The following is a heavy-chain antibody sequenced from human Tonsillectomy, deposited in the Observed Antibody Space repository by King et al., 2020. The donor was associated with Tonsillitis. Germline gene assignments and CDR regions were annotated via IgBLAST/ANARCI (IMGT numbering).Heavy chain of an antibody. D-gene: IGHD3-9*01. J-gene: IGHJ4*02. V-gene: IGHV3-48*01. CDR3: ARDRDWAFDY. CDR2: INHDSSAI. CDR1: GFAFSSYS. Sequence: VQLVESGGGLVQPGGSLRLSCAASGFAFSSYSMNWVRQAPGKGLDWVSYINHDSSAIYYADSVKGRFTISRDNAKNSLYLQINSLIAEDTALYYCARDRDWAFDYWGQGTLVAVSS.